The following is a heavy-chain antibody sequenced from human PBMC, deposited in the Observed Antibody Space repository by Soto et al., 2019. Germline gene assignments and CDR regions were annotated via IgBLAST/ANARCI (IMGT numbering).Heavy chain of an antibody. CDR3: ARTMAYGSGGNWFDP. V-gene: IGHV1-8*01. CDR1: GYTFTNYD. J-gene: IGHJ5*02. CDR2: MNPNSGNT. D-gene: IGHD3-10*01. Sequence: QVQLVQSGAEVKKPGASVRVSCKASGYTFTNYDINWVRQATGQGLEWMGWMNPNSGNTGSAQKFQGRISMTRNTSIGTAYMELSSLRSEDTAVYYCARTMAYGSGGNWFDPWGQGTLIVVSS.